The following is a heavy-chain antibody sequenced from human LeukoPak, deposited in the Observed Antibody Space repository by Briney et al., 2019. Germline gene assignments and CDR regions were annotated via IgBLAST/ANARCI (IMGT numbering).Heavy chain of an antibody. CDR2: IKSDGST. CDR3: TRAITYFYGSVTYDWFDS. Sequence: TGGSLRLSCEASGFTFSSYWMHWVRHTPGKGLMWVARIKSDGSTIYADSVQGRFTISRDNAKNMVYLQMNSLRDDDTAIYYCTRAITYFYGSVTYDWFDSWGQGTRVTVSS. V-gene: IGHV3-74*01. CDR1: GFTFSSYW. J-gene: IGHJ5*01. D-gene: IGHD3-10*01.